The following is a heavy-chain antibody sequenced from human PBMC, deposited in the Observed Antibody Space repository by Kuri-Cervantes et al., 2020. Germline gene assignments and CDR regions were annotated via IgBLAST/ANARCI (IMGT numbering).Heavy chain of an antibody. Sequence: ASVKVSCKASGYTFTSYYMHWVRQAPGQGLEWMGIINPSGGSTSYAQKFQGRVTMTRDTSKNQFSLKLSSVTAADTAVYYCARVFDSSSWVGPHNWFDPWGQGTLVTVSS. D-gene: IGHD6-13*01. CDR1: GYTFTSYY. V-gene: IGHV1-46*01. J-gene: IGHJ5*02. CDR3: ARVFDSSSWVGPHNWFDP. CDR2: INPSGGST.